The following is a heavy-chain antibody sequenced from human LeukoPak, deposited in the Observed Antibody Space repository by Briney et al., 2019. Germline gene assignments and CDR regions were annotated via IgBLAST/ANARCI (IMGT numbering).Heavy chain of an antibody. CDR3: GKGYYDIDY. CDR2: ISYDGSNK. Sequence: GGSLRLSCAASGFTFSSYGMHWVRQAPGKGLEWVAVISYDGSNKYYADSVKGRFTISGDNSKNTLYLQMNSLRAEDTAVYYCGKGYYDIDYWGQGTLVTVSS. J-gene: IGHJ4*02. V-gene: IGHV3-30*03. D-gene: IGHD3-22*01. CDR1: GFTFSSYG.